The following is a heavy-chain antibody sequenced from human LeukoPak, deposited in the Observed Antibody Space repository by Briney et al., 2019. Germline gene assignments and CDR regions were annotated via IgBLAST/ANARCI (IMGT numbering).Heavy chain of an antibody. J-gene: IGHJ4*02. V-gene: IGHV3-23*01. CDR1: GLTLSSCA. CDR3: AKGRVSSNGWTFNDY. D-gene: IGHD3-22*01. CDR2: ISISGDT. Sequence: PGGSLRLSCAASGLTLSSCAMSWVRQAPGKGLEWVSSISISGDTYYADSVKGRFTLSRDNSMDTLYLQMNSLRAEDTAVYYCAKGRVSSNGWTFNDYWGQGTLVTVSS.